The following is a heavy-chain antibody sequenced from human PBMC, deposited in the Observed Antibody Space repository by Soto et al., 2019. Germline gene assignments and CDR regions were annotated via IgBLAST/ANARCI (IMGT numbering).Heavy chain of an antibody. J-gene: IGHJ4*02. CDR2: ISYDGSNK. D-gene: IGHD3-10*01. CDR1: GFTFSSYA. Sequence: GGSLRLSCAASGFTFSSYAMHWVRQAPGKGLEWVAVISYDGSNKYYADSVKGRFTISRDNSKNTLYLQMNSLRTEDTAVYYCARDWVYGSYWGQGTLVTVSS. CDR3: ARDWVYGSY. V-gene: IGHV3-30-3*01.